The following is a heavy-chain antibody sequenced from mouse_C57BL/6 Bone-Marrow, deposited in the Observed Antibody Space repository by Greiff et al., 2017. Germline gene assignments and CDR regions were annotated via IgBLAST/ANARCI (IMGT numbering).Heavy chain of an antibody. Sequence: QVQLQQPGAELVRPGTSVKLSCKASGYTFTSYWMHWVKQRPGQGLAWIGVIDPSASYSNYNQKFKGKATLTVDTSSSTAYMQFSSLTSEDSAVYYCARGGFYYYGSSPYYYAMDYWGQGTSVTVSS. J-gene: IGHJ4*01. CDR3: ARGGFYYYGSSPYYYAMDY. V-gene: IGHV1-59*01. CDR2: IDPSASYS. CDR1: GYTFTSYW. D-gene: IGHD1-1*01.